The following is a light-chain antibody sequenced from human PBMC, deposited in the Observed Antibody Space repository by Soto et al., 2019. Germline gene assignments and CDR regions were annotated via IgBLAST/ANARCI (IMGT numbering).Light chain of an antibody. J-gene: IGKJ4*01. CDR1: QSVTTY. CDR2: DAS. CDR3: QQRSNWLFT. Sequence: EIVVTQSPATLSLSPGERATLSCRASQSVTTYLAWYQQKPGQAPRLLIYDASNRATGIPARFSGSGSGTDFTLTISSLEPEDFAVYYCQQRSNWLFTFGGGTKVDIK. V-gene: IGKV3-11*01.